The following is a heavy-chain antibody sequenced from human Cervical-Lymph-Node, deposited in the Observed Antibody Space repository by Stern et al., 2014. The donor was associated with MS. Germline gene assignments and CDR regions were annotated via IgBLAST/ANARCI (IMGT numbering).Heavy chain of an antibody. CDR1: GYSFTSYW. CDR2: IYPGDSDT. V-gene: IGHV5-51*01. D-gene: IGHD3-22*01. Sequence: EVQLGQSGAEVKKPGESLKISCKGSGYSFTSYWIGWVRQMPGKGLEWKGIIYPGDSDTRYNPSFHGQVTLSADKSISTAYLQWSSLKASDTAMYYCARHRVGYSDAFDIWGQGTMVTVSS. CDR3: ARHRVGYSDAFDI. J-gene: IGHJ3*02.